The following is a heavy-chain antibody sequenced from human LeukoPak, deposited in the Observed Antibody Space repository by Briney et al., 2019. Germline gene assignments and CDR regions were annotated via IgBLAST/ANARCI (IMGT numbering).Heavy chain of an antibody. V-gene: IGHV1-18*01. Sequence: GASVTVSCTASGYTFSSYGISWVRQAPGQGLEWLGYISAYNGNTSYAQKVQGRITMTTDTSTSTAYMEMRSLRSDDTAVYYCARDCSGSSCYWIHWGQGTLVTVSS. CDR2: ISAYNGNT. D-gene: IGHD2-15*01. CDR1: GYTFSSYG. CDR3: ARDCSGSSCYWIH. J-gene: IGHJ4*02.